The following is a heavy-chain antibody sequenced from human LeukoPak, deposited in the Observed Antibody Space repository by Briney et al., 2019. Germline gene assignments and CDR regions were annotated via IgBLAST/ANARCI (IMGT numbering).Heavy chain of an antibody. CDR2: IIPIFGTA. Sequence: SVKVSCKASGYTFTGYYMHWVRQAPGQGLEWMGGIIPIFGTANYAQKFQGRVTITTDESTSTAYMELSSLRSEDTAVYYCARSSIAARVFDYWGQGTLVTVSS. CDR1: GYTFTGYY. J-gene: IGHJ4*02. V-gene: IGHV1-69*05. CDR3: ARSSIAARVFDY. D-gene: IGHD6-6*01.